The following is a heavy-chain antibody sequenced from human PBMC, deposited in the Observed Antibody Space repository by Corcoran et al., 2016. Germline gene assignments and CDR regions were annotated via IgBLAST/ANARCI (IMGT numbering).Heavy chain of an antibody. J-gene: IGHJ4*02. V-gene: IGHV4-39*07. CDR1: DGSISSSSYY. Sequence: QLQLQESGPGLVKPSETLSLTCTVSDGSISSSSYYWGWIRQPPGKGLEWIGSIYYNGAPQYNPSLKSRVTMSVDTSKNQFSLKLSSVTAADTAVYYCARGGRYGGSSDLDYRGQGTLVTVSS. CDR2: IYYNGAP. CDR3: ARGGRYGGSSDLDY. D-gene: IGHD1-26*01.